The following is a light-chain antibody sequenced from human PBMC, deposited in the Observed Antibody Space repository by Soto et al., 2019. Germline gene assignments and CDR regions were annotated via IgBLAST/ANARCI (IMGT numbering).Light chain of an antibody. J-gene: IGKJ3*01. CDR2: SAS. V-gene: IGKV1-27*01. CDR1: QGISSY. Sequence: DIQMTQSPSSLSASVGDRVTITCRASQGISSYLAWYQQKPGKVPKLLIYSASTLQSGVPSRFSGSGSGTDFPLTISSLQPEDAATYYCQNCNSAPFPFGPGTKVDIK. CDR3: QNCNSAPFP.